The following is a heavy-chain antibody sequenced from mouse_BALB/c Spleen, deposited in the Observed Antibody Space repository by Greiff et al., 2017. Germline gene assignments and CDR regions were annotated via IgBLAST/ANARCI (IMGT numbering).Heavy chain of an antibody. J-gene: IGHJ3*01. CDR1: GYTFTSYC. V-gene: IGHV1S81*02. CDR3: ARNGNYDGGFAY. CDR2: INPSNGRT. D-gene: IGHD2-1*01. Sequence: QVQLQQPGAELVKPGASVKLSCKASGYTFTSYCMHWVKQRPGQGLEWIGEINPSNGRTNYNEKFKSKATLTVDKSSNTAYMQLSSLTSEDSAVYYCARNGNYDGGFAYWGQGTLVTVSA.